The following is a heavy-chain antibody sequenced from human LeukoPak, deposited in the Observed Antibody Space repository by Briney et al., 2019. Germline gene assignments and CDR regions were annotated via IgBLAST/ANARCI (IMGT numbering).Heavy chain of an antibody. D-gene: IGHD6-19*01. V-gene: IGHV3-53*01. J-gene: IGHJ4*02. Sequence: GGSLRLSCAASGFTVSSNYMSWVGQAPGKGLEWVSVIYSGGSTYYADSVKGRFTISRDNSKNTLYLQMNSLRAEDTAVYYCATGTGYSSGWYFGYWGQGTLVTVSS. CDR3: ATGTGYSSGWYFGY. CDR1: GFTVSSNY. CDR2: IYSGGST.